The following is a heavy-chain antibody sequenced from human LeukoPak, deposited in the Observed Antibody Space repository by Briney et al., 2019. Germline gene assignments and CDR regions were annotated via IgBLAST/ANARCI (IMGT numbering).Heavy chain of an antibody. Sequence: PSETLSLTCAVYGGSFSGYYWSWIRQPPGKGLEWIGEIHHSGSTNYNPSLKSRVSISVDTSKNQFSLKLSPVTAADTAVYYCARAGGVPAAYFDFWGQGTLVTVSS. J-gene: IGHJ4*02. V-gene: IGHV4-34*01. CDR3: ARAGGVPAAYFDF. CDR1: GGSFSGYY. CDR2: IHHSGST. D-gene: IGHD2-2*01.